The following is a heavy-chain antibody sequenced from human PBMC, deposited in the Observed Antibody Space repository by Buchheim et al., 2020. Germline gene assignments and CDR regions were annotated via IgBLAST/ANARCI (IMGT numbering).Heavy chain of an antibody. CDR1: GGSFSGYY. D-gene: IGHD3-22*01. V-gene: IGHV4-34*01. CDR2: INHSGDT. CDR3: ARGTTRDYYDSTTYRPFDP. Sequence: QVQLQQWGAGLLKPSETLSLTCFVYGGSFSGYYWSWIRQPPGKGLEWIGEINHSGDTNYNPSLKRRVTISVDTSKNQFSLNLGSVTAADSALYYCARGTTRDYYDSTTYRPFDPWGQGTL. J-gene: IGHJ5*02.